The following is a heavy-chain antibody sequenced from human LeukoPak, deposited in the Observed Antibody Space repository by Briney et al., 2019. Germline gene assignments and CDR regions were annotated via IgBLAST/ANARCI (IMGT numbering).Heavy chain of an antibody. D-gene: IGHD3-9*01. CDR2: ISSSGSTI. J-gene: IGHJ4*02. Sequence: KSGGSLRLSCAASGFTFSDYYMSWIRQAPGKGLEWVSYISSSGSTIYYADSVKGRFTISRDNAKNSLYLQMNSLRAEDTAAYYCARALGYYDILTGYPPYYFDYWGQGTLVTVSS. CDR3: ARALGYYDILTGYPPYYFDY. CDR1: GFTFSDYY. V-gene: IGHV3-11*01.